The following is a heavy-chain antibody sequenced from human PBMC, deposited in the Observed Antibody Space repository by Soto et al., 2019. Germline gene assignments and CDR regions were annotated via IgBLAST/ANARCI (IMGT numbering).Heavy chain of an antibody. CDR3: AREKQLVGQLQYYYYGMDV. J-gene: IGHJ6*02. CDR2: INPSGGST. CDR1: GYTFTSYY. Sequence: GASVKVSCKASGYTFTSYYMHWVRQAPGQGLEWMGIINPSGGSTSYAQKFQGRVTMTRDTSTSTVYMELSSLRSEDTAVYYCAREKQLVGQLQYYYYGMDVWGQGTTVTVSS. V-gene: IGHV1-46*01. D-gene: IGHD6-6*01.